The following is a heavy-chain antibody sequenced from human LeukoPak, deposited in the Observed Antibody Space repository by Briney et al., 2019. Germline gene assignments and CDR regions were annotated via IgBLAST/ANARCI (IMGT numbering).Heavy chain of an antibody. V-gene: IGHV4-34*01. D-gene: IGHD1-26*01. CDR1: GGSFSGYY. CDR2: INHSGST. Sequence: SETLSLTCAVYGGSFSGYYWSWIRQPPGKGLEWIGEINHSGSTNYNPSLKSRVTISVDTSKNQFSLKLSSVTAADTAVYYCTRSGTYVFDCWGQGTLVTVSS. J-gene: IGHJ4*02. CDR3: TRSGTYVFDC.